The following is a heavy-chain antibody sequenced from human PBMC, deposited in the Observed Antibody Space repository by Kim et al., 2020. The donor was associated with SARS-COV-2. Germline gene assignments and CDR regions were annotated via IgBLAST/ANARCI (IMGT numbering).Heavy chain of an antibody. D-gene: IGHD6-13*01. CDR3: ARDRYSSSWYEGWFDP. CDR1: GGTFSSYA. J-gene: IGHJ5*02. V-gene: IGHV1-69*13. CDR2: IIPIFGTA. Sequence: SVKVSCKASGGTFSSYAISWVRQAPGQGLEWMGGIIPIFGTANYAQKFQGRVTITADESTSTAYMELSSLRSEDTAVYYCARDRYSSSWYEGWFDPWGQGTLVTVSS.